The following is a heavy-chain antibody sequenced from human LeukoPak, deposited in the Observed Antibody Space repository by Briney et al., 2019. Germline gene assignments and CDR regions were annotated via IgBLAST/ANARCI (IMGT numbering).Heavy chain of an antibody. CDR2: INPSGGST. Sequence: ASVKVSCKASGYNFISYYMHWVRQAPGQGLEWMGIINPSGGSTSYAQKFQDRVTTTRDTSTSTVYMELSSLKSEDTAVYYCAREDVVLVDAVRYQYYGMDVWGQGTTVTVSS. CDR1: GYNFISYY. CDR3: AREDVVLVDAVRYQYYGMDV. D-gene: IGHD2-8*01. V-gene: IGHV1-46*01. J-gene: IGHJ6*02.